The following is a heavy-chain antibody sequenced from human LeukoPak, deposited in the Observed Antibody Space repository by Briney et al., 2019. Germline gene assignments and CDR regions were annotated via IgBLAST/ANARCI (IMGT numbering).Heavy chain of an antibody. Sequence: PGGSLRLSCAASGFTFSSYGMHWVRQAPGKGLEWVAFIRYDGSNKYYADSVKGRFTISRDNSKNTLYLQMNSLRAEDTAVYYCAKDRLLRTDYYMDVWGKGTTVTISS. D-gene: IGHD6-19*01. CDR2: IRYDGSNK. CDR3: AKDRLLRTDYYMDV. CDR1: GFTFSSYG. V-gene: IGHV3-30*02. J-gene: IGHJ6*03.